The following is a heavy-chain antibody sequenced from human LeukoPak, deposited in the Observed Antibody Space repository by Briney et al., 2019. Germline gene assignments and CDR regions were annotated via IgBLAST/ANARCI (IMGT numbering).Heavy chain of an antibody. Sequence: GGSLRLSCAASGFTFSRYWMTWVRQAPGKGPEWVANIKEDGSENSYVESVKGRFTISRDNAKNSLHLQLNSLGAEDTAVYFCARQRYSDYWGLGTLVTVSS. D-gene: IGHD1-1*01. CDR2: IKEDGSEN. CDR3: ARQRYSDY. CDR1: GFTFSRYW. J-gene: IGHJ4*02. V-gene: IGHV3-7*01.